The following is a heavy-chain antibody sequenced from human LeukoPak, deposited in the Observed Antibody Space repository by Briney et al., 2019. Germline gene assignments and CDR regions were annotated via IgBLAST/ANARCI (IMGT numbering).Heavy chain of an antibody. Sequence: ASVKVSCKASGYTFTGYYMHWVRQAPGQGLEWMGWINPNSGGTNYAQKFQGRVTMTRDTSISTAYMELSRLRSDDTAVYYFARDLSSVTQYYYMDVWGKGTTVTVSS. D-gene: IGHD4-23*01. CDR2: INPNSGGT. V-gene: IGHV1-2*02. CDR1: GYTFTGYY. CDR3: ARDLSSVTQYYYMDV. J-gene: IGHJ6*03.